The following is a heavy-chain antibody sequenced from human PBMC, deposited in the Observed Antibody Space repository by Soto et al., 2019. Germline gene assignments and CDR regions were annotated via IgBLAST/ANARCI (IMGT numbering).Heavy chain of an antibody. D-gene: IGHD3-22*01. CDR1: GFTFSSYG. J-gene: IGHJ4*02. CDR3: ARDGDYYDSSGDYYFDY. CDR2: IWYDGSNK. V-gene: IGHV3-33*01. Sequence: GGSLRLSCAASGFTFSSYGMHWVRQAPGKGLEWVAVIWYDGSNKYYADSVKGRFTISRDNSKNTLYLQMNSLRAKDTAVYYCARDGDYYDSSGDYYFDYWGQGTLVTVSS.